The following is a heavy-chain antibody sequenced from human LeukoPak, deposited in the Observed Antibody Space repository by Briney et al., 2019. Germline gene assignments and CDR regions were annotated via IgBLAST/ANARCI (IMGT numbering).Heavy chain of an antibody. J-gene: IGHJ5*02. Sequence: ASVKVSCKASGYTFTSYDINWVRQATGQGLEWMGWMNPNSGNTGYAQKFQGRVTMTRNTSISTAYMELSSLRSEDTAVYYCAGMTVSGRDNWFDPWGQGTLVTVSS. CDR1: GYTFTSYD. D-gene: IGHD6-19*01. V-gene: IGHV1-8*01. CDR3: AGMTVSGRDNWFDP. CDR2: MNPNSGNT.